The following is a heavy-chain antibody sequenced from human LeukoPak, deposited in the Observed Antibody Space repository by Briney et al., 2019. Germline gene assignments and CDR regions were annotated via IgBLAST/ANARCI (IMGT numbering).Heavy chain of an antibody. CDR1: GYTLGRNYY. Sequence: SETLSLTCAVSGYTLGRNYYWGWIRQPPGKGLEWIGRIYGRGSTSYNPSLMNRVTMSVDTSRNHFSLQLTSVTAADTAVYYCARYDSRGSASTKFDYWGPGILVTISS. V-gene: IGHV4-38-2*01. D-gene: IGHD3-16*01. CDR3: ARYDSRGSASTKFDY. J-gene: IGHJ4*02. CDR2: IYGRGST.